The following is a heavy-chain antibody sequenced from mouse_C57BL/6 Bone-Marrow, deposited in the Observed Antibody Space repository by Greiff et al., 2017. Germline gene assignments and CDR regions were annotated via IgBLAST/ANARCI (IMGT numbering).Heavy chain of an antibody. Sequence: VQLQQSGPELVKPGASVKIPCKASGYTFTDYNMDWVKQSHGKSLEWIGDINPNNGGTISNQKFKGKATLTVDKSSSTAYMELRSLTSEDTAVYYCARAHLFYYAMDYWGQGTSVTVSS. CDR1: GYTFTDYN. CDR2: INPNNGGT. V-gene: IGHV1-18*01. J-gene: IGHJ4*01. CDR3: ARAHLFYYAMDY.